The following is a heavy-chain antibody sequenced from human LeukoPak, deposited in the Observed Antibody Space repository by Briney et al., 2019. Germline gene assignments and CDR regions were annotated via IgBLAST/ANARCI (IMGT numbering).Heavy chain of an antibody. CDR1: GFTFSSYS. CDR3: ARDPRYYYDSSGYYGD. D-gene: IGHD3-22*01. CDR2: ISSSSSYI. V-gene: IGHV3-21*01. J-gene: IGHJ4*02. Sequence: GGSLRLSCAASGFTFSSYSMNWVRQAPGEGLEWVSSISSSSSYIYYADSVKGRFTISRDNAKNSLYLQMNSLRAEDTAVYYCARDPRYYYDSSGYYGDWGQGTLVTVSS.